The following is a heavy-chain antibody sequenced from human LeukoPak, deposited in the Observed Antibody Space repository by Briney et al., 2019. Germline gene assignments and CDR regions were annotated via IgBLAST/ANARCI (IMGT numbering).Heavy chain of an antibody. CDR2: TYYSGSA. Sequence: SETLSLTCAVSGGSISSYYWSWIRQPPGKGLEWTGYTYYSGSANYSPSLKSRVTMSVDTSKNQFSLRLNSVTAADTAVYYCARGGSRDGYNRPLDYWGQGTLVTVSS. CDR1: GGSISSYY. J-gene: IGHJ4*02. D-gene: IGHD5-24*01. V-gene: IGHV4-59*01. CDR3: ARGGSRDGYNRPLDY.